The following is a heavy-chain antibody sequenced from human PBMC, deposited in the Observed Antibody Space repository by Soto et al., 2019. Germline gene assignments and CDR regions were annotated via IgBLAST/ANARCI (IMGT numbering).Heavy chain of an antibody. J-gene: IGHJ4*02. D-gene: IGHD6-19*01. CDR1: GYTFTSYD. CDR3: ASFSSGWENFDY. CDR2: MNPNSGNT. Sequence: QVQLVQSGAEVKKPGASVKVSCKASGYTFTSYDINWVRQATGQGLEWMGWMNPNSGNTGYAQKCQGRVTMTRNTSISTAYMELSSLRSEDTAVYYCASFSSGWENFDYWGQGTLVTVSS. V-gene: IGHV1-8*01.